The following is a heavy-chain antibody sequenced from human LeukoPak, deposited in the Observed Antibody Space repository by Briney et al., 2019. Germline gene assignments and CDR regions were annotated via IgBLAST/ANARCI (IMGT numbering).Heavy chain of an antibody. CDR1: GGSISSRSYY. V-gene: IGHV4-39*02. CDR3: ARDNWIEAHYFDY. Sequence: SETLSLTCTVSGGSISSRSYYWGWIRQPPGKGLEWIGSIYYTGSTDYNPSLKSRVTISADTSKNQFSLKLTSVTAADTAVYYCARDNWIEAHYFDYWGQGTLVTVSS. J-gene: IGHJ4*02. CDR2: IYYTGST. D-gene: IGHD1-20*01.